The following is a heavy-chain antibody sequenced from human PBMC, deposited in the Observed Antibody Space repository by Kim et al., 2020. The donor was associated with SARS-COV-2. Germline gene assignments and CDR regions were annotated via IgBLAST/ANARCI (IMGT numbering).Heavy chain of an antibody. J-gene: IGHJ4*02. D-gene: IGHD6-25*01. CDR3: ARASPSGSVWPVDQ. CDR1: GFTFSSYG. CDR2: IYYDGNNK. Sequence: GGSLRLSCAASGFTFSSYGMHWVRQAPGKGLEWVAMIYYDGNNKQYADSVKGRFTISRHNSENTLFLQMNSLRADDTAVYYCARASPSGSVWPVDQWGQG. V-gene: IGHV3-33*01.